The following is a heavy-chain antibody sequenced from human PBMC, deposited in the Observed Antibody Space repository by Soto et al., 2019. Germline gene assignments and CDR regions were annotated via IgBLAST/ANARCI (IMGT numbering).Heavy chain of an antibody. J-gene: IGHJ4*02. Sequence: SETLSLTCTVSGGSVTNSSYYWGWIRQSPGKGLEWIGSVYYRGRSYSKSSVKSRVTISVDTSKNRFSLSSNSVTASDTAVYFCVSQRTTVPTHAYFDYWGPGALVTVS. CDR2: VYYRGRS. D-gene: IGHD4-17*01. V-gene: IGHV4-39*01. CDR1: GGSVTNSSYY. CDR3: VSQRTTVPTHAYFDY.